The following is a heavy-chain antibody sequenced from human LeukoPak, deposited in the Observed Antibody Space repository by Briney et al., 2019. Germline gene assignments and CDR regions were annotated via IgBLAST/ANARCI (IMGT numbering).Heavy chain of an antibody. V-gene: IGHV1-2*02. J-gene: IGHJ5*02. CDR3: ARDPDDYGDDGWFDP. Sequence: ASVKLSCKASAYTFTRYYMHWVRQAPGQGLVWRGWINPNSGGTNYAQKFQGRVTMTRDTSISTAYMELSRLRSDDTAVYYCARDPDDYGDDGWFDPWGQGTLVTVSS. D-gene: IGHD4-17*01. CDR1: AYTFTRYY. CDR2: INPNSGGT.